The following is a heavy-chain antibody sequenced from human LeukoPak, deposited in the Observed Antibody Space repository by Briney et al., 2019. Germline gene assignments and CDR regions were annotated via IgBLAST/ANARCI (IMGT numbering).Heavy chain of an antibody. Sequence: PGGSLRLSCVASGFTFSSYSMNWLRQAPGKGLEGDSSISSSSSYIYYADSVKGRFTISRDNAKNSLYLQMNSLRAEDTAVYYCARDSGGIVVVTAILDYWGQGTLVTVSS. CDR1: GFTFSSYS. CDR2: ISSSSSYI. D-gene: IGHD2-21*02. V-gene: IGHV3-21*01. J-gene: IGHJ4*02. CDR3: ARDSGGIVVVTAILDY.